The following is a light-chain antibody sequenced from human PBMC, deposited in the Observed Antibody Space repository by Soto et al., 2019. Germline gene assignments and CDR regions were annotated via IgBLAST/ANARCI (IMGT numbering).Light chain of an antibody. CDR3: QQSNGLPLA. J-gene: IGKJ3*01. V-gene: IGKV1-12*01. CDR2: AAS. Sequence: DIQMTQSPSSVSASVGDRVTITCRASHSISSWLAWYQQKPGKAPKLLIYAASSLQSGVPSRFSGGGSATDFTLTIGSLQPRDFATYDCQQSNGLPLAFGLETKVDIK. CDR1: HSISSW.